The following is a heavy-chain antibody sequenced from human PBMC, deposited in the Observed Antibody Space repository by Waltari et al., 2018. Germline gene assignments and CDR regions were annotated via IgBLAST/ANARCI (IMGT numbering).Heavy chain of an antibody. D-gene: IGHD3-10*01. CDR2: IYSSGSS. V-gene: IGHV4-59*01. Sequence: QVQLQESGPGLVKPSETLSLTCSVSGSSFNTSYWIWIRQPPGKGLEYIGYIYSSGSSNYNPSFKSRVTISLDMSKNQFSLKLTSVTAADTAVYYCARGGLTMLSNWFDPWGQGTLVTVSS. CDR3: ARGGLTMLSNWFDP. J-gene: IGHJ5*02. CDR1: GSSFNTSY.